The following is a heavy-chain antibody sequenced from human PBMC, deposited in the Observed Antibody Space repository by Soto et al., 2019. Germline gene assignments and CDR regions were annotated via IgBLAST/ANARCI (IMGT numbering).Heavy chain of an antibody. CDR1: GFTLSTYS. D-gene: IGHD3-10*01. CDR3: ARGFDLQYGMDV. Sequence: EVQLVESGGGLIQRGGSLRLSCAASGFTLSTYSLNWVRQAPRKGLEWLSYISGSSNTIYYADSVKGRFTISRDNAKNSLYLQMSSLRDDDTAVYFCARGFDLQYGMDVWGQGTTVTVSS. V-gene: IGHV3-48*02. J-gene: IGHJ6*02. CDR2: ISGSSNTI.